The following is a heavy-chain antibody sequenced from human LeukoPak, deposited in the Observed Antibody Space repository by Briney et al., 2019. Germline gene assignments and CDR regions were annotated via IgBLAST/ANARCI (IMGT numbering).Heavy chain of an antibody. J-gene: IGHJ3*02. CDR1: GFTFSSYG. CDR2: IGIAGDT. D-gene: IGHD2-15*01. CDR3: VRGGYCSGGTCYKDDAFDI. V-gene: IGHV3-13*01. Sequence: PGGSLRLSCAASGFTFSSYGMHWVRQAPGKGLEWVSTIGIAGDTYYPGSVKGRFTISRENAKKSLYLQMNSLRAGDTAVYYCVRGGYCSGGTCYKDDAFDIWGQGTMVIVSS.